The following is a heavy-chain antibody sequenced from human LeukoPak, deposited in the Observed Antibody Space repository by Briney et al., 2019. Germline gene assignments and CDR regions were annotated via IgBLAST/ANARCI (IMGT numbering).Heavy chain of an antibody. J-gene: IGHJ5*02. D-gene: IGHD2-15*01. CDR3: ARGYCTGDTCSGAWFDP. CDR2: INPNSGGT. Sequence: AASVKVSCKASGYTFTDYYIHWVRQAPGQGLEWMGWINPNSGGTNYAQKFQGRVTMTRDTSISTAYMELSRVTSDDTAVYYCARGYCTGDTCSGAWFDPWGRGTLVTVSS. CDR1: GYTFTDYY. V-gene: IGHV1-2*02.